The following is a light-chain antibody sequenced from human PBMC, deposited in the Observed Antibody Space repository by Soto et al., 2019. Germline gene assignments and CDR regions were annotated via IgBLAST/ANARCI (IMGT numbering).Light chain of an antibody. CDR3: QQRSNWPLT. CDR2: DAS. V-gene: IGKV3-11*01. J-gene: IGKJ4*01. CDR1: QSVSSY. Sequence: EVVLPQSPATLSLCTGERATLSCRASQSVSSYLAWYQQKPGQAPRLLIYDASNRATGIPARFSGSGSGTDFTLTISSLEPEDFAVYYCQQRSNWPLTFGGGTKVDIK.